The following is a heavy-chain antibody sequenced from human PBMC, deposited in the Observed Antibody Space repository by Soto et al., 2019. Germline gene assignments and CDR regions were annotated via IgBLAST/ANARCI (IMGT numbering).Heavy chain of an antibody. V-gene: IGHV1-69*13. J-gene: IGHJ4*02. CDR1: GGTFSSYA. CDR2: IIPIFGTA. CDR3: AREASSFYDSTDY. Sequence: GASVKVSCKASGGTFSSYAISWVRQAPGQGLEWMGGIIPIFGTANYAQKFQGRVTITADESTSTAYMELSSLRSEDTAVYYCAREASSFYDSTDYGGKGTLVTVSS. D-gene: IGHD6-6*01.